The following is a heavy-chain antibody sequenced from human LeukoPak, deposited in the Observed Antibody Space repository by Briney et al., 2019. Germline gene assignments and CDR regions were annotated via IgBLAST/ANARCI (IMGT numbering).Heavy chain of an antibody. CDR1: GFTFSNYW. D-gene: IGHD6-13*01. J-gene: IGHJ4*02. CDR3: ARAIGSSWGKVDY. Sequence: GGSLRLSCVASGFTFSNYWMHWVRQAPGKGLVWVSRIKTDGSRTNYADSVKGRFTISRDNAKNTVYLEMNSLRSEDTAVYYCARAIGSSWGKVDYWGQGTLVSVS. V-gene: IGHV3-74*01. CDR2: IKTDGSRT.